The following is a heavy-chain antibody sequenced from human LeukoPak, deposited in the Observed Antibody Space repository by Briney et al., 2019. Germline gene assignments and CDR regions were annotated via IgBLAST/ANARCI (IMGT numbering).Heavy chain of an antibody. J-gene: IGHJ4*02. V-gene: IGHV3-23*01. CDR2: ISGSGGST. Sequence: GGSLTLSCAASGFTFSSYAMSWVRQAPGKGLEWVSAISGSGGSTYYADSVKGRFTISRDNSKNTLYLQMNSRRAEDTAVYYCAKVPGDDGSGTDYWGQGTLVTVSS. CDR3: AKVPGDDGSGTDY. CDR1: GFTFSSYA. D-gene: IGHD3-10*01.